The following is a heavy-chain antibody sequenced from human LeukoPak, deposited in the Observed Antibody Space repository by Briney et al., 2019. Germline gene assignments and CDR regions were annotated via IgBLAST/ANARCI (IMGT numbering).Heavy chain of an antibody. CDR1: GFTFSSYS. D-gene: IGHD2-8*01. CDR3: AREETVMGEAFDV. CDR2: MSSSSYI. Sequence: GGSLRLSCAASGFTFSSYSMNWVRQAPGKGLEWVSSMSSSSYIYYADSVKGRFTISRDNAKNSLYLQMNSLRAEDTAVYYCAREETVMGEAFDVWGQGTMVTVSS. V-gene: IGHV3-21*01. J-gene: IGHJ3*01.